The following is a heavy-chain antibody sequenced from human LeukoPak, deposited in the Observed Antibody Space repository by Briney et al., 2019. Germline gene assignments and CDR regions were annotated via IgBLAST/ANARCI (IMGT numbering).Heavy chain of an antibody. CDR1: GLTFDDYA. V-gene: IGHV3-9*01. J-gene: IGHJ4*02. Sequence: GGSLRLSCAASGLTFDDYAIHWVRQAPGKGLEWVSGISWNSGSKHYADSVKGRFTISRDNAKNSLFLQMNSLRPEDTALYYCAKDFSSGYYYFDYWGQGTLVTVSS. D-gene: IGHD3-22*01. CDR3: AKDFSSGYYYFDY. CDR2: ISWNSGSK.